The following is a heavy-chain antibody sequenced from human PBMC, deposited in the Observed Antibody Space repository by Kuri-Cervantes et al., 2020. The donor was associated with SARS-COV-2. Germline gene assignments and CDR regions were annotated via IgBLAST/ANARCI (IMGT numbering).Heavy chain of an antibody. CDR1: GFTFSSYA. CDR3: AKDPSVPPDGLHGMDV. V-gene: IGHV3-23*01. J-gene: IGHJ6*02. CDR2: ISGSGGYT. Sequence: GGSLRLSCAASGFTFSSYAMSWVRQAPGKGLEGVSGISGSGGYTYYADSVKGRFTISRDNSKNTLYLQMNSLRAEDTAVYYCAKDPSVPPDGLHGMDVWGQGTTVTVSS.